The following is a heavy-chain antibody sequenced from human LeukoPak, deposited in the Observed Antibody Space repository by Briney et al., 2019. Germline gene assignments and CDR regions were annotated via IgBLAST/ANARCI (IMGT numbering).Heavy chain of an antibody. D-gene: IGHD1-26*01. CDR3: ARGHVGATYFDY. CDR1: GFTFSSYS. V-gene: IGHV3-21*01. Sequence: PGGSLRLSCAASGFTFSSYSMNWVRQAPGKGLEWVSSISSSSSYIYYADSVKGRFTISRDNAKNSLYLQMNSLRAEDTAVYYRARGHVGATYFDYWGQGTLVTVSS. CDR2: ISSSSSYI. J-gene: IGHJ4*02.